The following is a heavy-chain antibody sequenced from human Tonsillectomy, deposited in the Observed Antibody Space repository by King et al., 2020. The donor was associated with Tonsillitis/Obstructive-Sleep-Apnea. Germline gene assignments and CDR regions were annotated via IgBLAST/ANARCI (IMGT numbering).Heavy chain of an antibody. Sequence: TLKESGPTLVKPTQTLTLTCTFSGFSLSTSGVGVAWIHQPPGKSLEWLARIYCDDDKRYSQSLKSRRTITKDTSKNQVVLTITNMDPVDTATNYCARTSRGYCSSTSCHKGYFDYWGQGTLVTVSS. CDR2: IYCDDDK. D-gene: IGHD2-2*02. CDR1: GFSLSTSGVG. J-gene: IGHJ4*02. V-gene: IGHV2-5*02. CDR3: ARTSRGYCSSTSCHKGYFDY.